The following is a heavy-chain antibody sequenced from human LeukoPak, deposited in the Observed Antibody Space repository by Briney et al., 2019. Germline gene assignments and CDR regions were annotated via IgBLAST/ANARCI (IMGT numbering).Heavy chain of an antibody. CDR1: GFTFSSYS. V-gene: IGHV3-21*04. Sequence: PGGSLRLSCAASGFTFSSYSMNWVRQAPGKGLEWVSSISSSSSYIYYADSVKGRFTISRDNAKNSLYLQMNSLRAEDTAVYYCARVRSDSSSPRVHYGMDVWGQGTTVTVSS. CDR3: ARVRSDSSSPRVHYGMDV. J-gene: IGHJ6*02. CDR2: ISSSSSYI. D-gene: IGHD6-13*01.